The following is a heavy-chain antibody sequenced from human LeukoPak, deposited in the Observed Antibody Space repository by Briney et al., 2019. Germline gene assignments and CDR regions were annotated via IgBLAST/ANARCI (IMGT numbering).Heavy chain of an antibody. D-gene: IGHD5-24*01. J-gene: IGHJ4*02. CDR2: IYHSGST. CDR3: ARDHGDGYNYVGY. Sequence: PSETLSLTCTVSGGSISSSFYYWGWIRQPPGKGLEWIGSIYHSGSTYSNPSLKSRVTISVDTSRNQFSLKLSSVTAADTAVYYCARDHGDGYNYVGYWGQGTLVTVSS. CDR1: GGSISSSFYY. V-gene: IGHV4-39*07.